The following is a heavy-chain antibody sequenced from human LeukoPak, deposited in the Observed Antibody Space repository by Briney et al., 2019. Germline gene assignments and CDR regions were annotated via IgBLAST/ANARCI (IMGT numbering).Heavy chain of an antibody. V-gene: IGHV3-74*01. Sequence: QAGGSLRLSCAASGFTFSDYWMHWVRQAPGKGLVWVSRINSDGSSTTYADSVKGRFTISRDNAKNTLYLHMNSLRDDDTAVYYCARGTQLVLDYWGQGTLVTVSS. CDR2: INSDGSST. J-gene: IGHJ4*02. CDR3: ARGTQLVLDY. D-gene: IGHD6-6*01. CDR1: GFTFSDYW.